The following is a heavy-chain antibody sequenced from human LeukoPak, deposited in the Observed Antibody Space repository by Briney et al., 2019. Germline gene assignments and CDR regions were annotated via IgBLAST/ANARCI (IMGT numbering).Heavy chain of an antibody. CDR3: ARGEVLLWFGESESGYYYGMDV. CDR2: ISSSSSYI. CDR1: GFTFSSYS. Sequence: GGSLRLSCAPSGFTFSSYSMNWVRQAPGRGLEWVSSISSSSSYIYYADSVKGRFTISRDNAKNSLYLQMNSLRAEDTAVYYCARGEVLLWFGESESGYYYGMDVWGKGTTVTVSS. J-gene: IGHJ6*04. D-gene: IGHD3-10*01. V-gene: IGHV3-21*01.